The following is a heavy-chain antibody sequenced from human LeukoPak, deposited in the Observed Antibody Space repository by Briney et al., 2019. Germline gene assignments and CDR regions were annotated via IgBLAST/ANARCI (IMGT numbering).Heavy chain of an antibody. J-gene: IGHJ3*01. V-gene: IGHV3-23*01. CDR3: ARDSEEGSGSPSF. CDR1: GFTFSSYA. D-gene: IGHD3-10*01. Sequence: GGSLRLSCAASGFTFSSYAMSWVRQAPGKGLEWVSAISGSGGSTYYADSVKGRFTISRDNAKNSLYLQMNSLRAEDTAVYYCARDSEEGSGSPSFWGQGTMVTVSS. CDR2: ISGSGGST.